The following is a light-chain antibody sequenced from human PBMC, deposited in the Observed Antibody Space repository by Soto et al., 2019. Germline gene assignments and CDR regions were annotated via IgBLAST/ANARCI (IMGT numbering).Light chain of an antibody. CDR1: QGISTY. CDR3: QQSFSTPIT. J-gene: IGKJ5*01. CDR2: SAS. V-gene: IGKV1-39*01. Sequence: DTQMTQSPSSLSASAGDRVTITCRATQGISTYLEWYQQKPGQAPKLLIYSASTLQSGVPSRFRGSGSGTDFTLTISSLQPEDFATYYCQQSFSTPITFGQGTRLEIK.